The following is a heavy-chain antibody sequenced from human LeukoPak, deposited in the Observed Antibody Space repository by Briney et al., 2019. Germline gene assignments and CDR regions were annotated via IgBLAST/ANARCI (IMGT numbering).Heavy chain of an antibody. CDR2: ISSSGISI. V-gene: IGHV3-48*03. D-gene: IGHD3-22*01. Sequence: SGGSLRLSCAASGFTFSTYEMNWVRQAPGKGLEWVSYISSSGISIYYADSVKGRFTISRDNAKNSLYLQMNSLRAEDTAVYYCARENYHDSSGLKWGQGTLVTVSS. CDR3: ARENYHDSSGLK. J-gene: IGHJ4*02. CDR1: GFTFSTYE.